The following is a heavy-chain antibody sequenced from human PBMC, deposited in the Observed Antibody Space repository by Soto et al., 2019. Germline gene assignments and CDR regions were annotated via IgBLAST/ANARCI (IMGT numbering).Heavy chain of an antibody. Sequence: ASVKVSCKASGYTFTSYGISWVRQAPGQGLEWMGWISAYNGNTNYAQKLQGRVTMTTDTSTSTAYMELRSLRSDDTAVYYCARGEERRTIFGVVIHDYFDYWGQGTLVTVSS. D-gene: IGHD3-3*01. CDR3: ARGEERRTIFGVVIHDYFDY. CDR2: ISAYNGNT. V-gene: IGHV1-18*01. CDR1: GYTFTSYG. J-gene: IGHJ4*02.